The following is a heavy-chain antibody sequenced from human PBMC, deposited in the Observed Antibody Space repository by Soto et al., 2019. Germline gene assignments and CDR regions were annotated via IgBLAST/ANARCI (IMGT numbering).Heavy chain of an antibody. CDR1: GFTFSSYS. J-gene: IGHJ5*02. D-gene: IGHD3-10*01. Sequence: GVSLRLSCAASGFTFSSYSMNWVRQAPGKGLEWVSYISSSSSTIYYADSVKGRFTISRDNAKNSLYLQMNSLRAEDTAVYYCARDIANIRWFGELPRERGFDPWGQGTLVTVSS. V-gene: IGHV3-48*01. CDR2: ISSSSSTI. CDR3: ARDIANIRWFGELPRERGFDP.